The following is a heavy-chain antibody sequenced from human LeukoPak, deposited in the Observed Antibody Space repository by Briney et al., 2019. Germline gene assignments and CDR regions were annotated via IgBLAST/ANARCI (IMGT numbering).Heavy chain of an antibody. Sequence: GGSLRLSCAASGFIFSSYAMSWVRQAPGKGLEWVSTISGSGGSTYYADSVKGRFTISRDNSKNTVYLQMNSLRAEDTAVYYCARAVGYCSGGSCFIDYWGQGTLVTVSS. CDR1: GFIFSSYA. D-gene: IGHD2-15*01. CDR3: ARAVGYCSGGSCFIDY. V-gene: IGHV3-23*01. J-gene: IGHJ4*02. CDR2: ISGSGGST.